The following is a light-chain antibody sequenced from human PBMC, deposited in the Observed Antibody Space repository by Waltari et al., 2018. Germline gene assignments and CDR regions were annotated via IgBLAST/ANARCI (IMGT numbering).Light chain of an antibody. V-gene: IGLV10-54*04. CDR3: SAWDSSLSAWM. CDR1: SNNVGNHG. Sequence: QAGLTQPPSVSKGLRQTATLTCTGNSNNVGNHGAAWRKQHQGHPPKLLSYRRNDRPSGIPERFSASRSGTSASLTITGRQPEDEADNSSSAWDSSLSAWMYGGGTNLTVL. CDR2: RRN. J-gene: IGLJ3*02.